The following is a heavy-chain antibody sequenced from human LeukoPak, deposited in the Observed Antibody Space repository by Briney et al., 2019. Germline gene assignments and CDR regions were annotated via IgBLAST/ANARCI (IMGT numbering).Heavy chain of an antibody. CDR1: GFTFSSYS. CDR2: ISERSSYI. V-gene: IGHV3-21*01. J-gene: IGHJ3*02. CDR3: ARSTRRQNDAFDI. Sequence: GSLRLSCAASGFTFSSYSVNWVRQAPGKGLEWVSSISERSSYIYYADSMKGRFTISRDNAKNSLYLQMNSLRAEDTEVYYCARSTRRQNDAFDIWGQGTVVTVSS.